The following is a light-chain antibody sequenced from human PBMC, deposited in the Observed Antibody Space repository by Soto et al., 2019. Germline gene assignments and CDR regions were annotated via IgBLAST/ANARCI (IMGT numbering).Light chain of an antibody. V-gene: IGKV2-30*01. CDR2: KVS. J-gene: IGKJ1*01. Sequence: DVVMTQSPLSLPVTLGQPASISCRSSQSLETSDGDTYLNWFHQRPGQSPRRLIYKVSKRDSGVPDRFSGSGSGTDFTLKITRVEAEDVGVYYCMQTTRWPRTFGQGTKVDIK. CDR1: QSLETSDGDTY. CDR3: MQTTRWPRT.